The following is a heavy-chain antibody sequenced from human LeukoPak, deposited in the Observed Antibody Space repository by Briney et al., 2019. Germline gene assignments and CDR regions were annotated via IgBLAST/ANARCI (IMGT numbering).Heavy chain of an antibody. J-gene: IGHJ1*01. CDR1: GYTFTGYY. Sequence: ASVKVSCKASGYTFTGYYMHWVRQAPGQGLEWMGRINPNSGGTNYAQKFQGRVTMTRDTSISTAYMELSRLRSDDTAVYYCARGTTLSNIVVVPAATEYFQHWGQGTLVTVSS. CDR2: INPNSGGT. V-gene: IGHV1-2*06. D-gene: IGHD2-2*01. CDR3: ARGTTLSNIVVVPAATEYFQH.